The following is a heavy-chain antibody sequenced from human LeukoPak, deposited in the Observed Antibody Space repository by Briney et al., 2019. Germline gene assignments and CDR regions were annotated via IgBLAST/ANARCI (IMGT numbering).Heavy chain of an antibody. J-gene: IGHJ4*02. Sequence: GASVKVSCKASGYTFTGYYMHWVRLAPGQGLEWMGWINPNSGGTNYAQKFQGRVTMTRDTSISTAYMELSRLRSDDTAVYYCARNLTPLRFFDWLLPWDYWGQGSLVTVSS. D-gene: IGHD3-9*01. V-gene: IGHV1-2*02. CDR1: GYTFTGYY. CDR2: INPNSGGT. CDR3: ARNLTPLRFFDWLLPWDY.